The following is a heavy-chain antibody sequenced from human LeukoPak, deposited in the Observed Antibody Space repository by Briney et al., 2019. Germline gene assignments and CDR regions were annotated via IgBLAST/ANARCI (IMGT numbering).Heavy chain of an antibody. CDR1: GFTFSNYW. CDR3: ARSYYDSLEDYFDY. D-gene: IGHD3-22*01. CDR2: IKQDGSVK. Sequence: GGSLRLSCAASGFTFSNYWMSWVRQAPGKGLEWVANIKQDGSVKYYVDSVRGRFTISRDNAKNSVYLQMNSLRAEDTAVYYCARSYYDSLEDYFDYWGQGTLVTVSS. J-gene: IGHJ4*02. V-gene: IGHV3-7*01.